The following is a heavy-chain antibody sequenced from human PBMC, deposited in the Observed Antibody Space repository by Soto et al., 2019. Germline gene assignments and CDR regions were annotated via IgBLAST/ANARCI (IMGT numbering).Heavy chain of an antibody. D-gene: IGHD6-19*01. CDR1: GGTFSTYA. CDR2: LIPLFGTA. Sequence: QVQLVQSGAEVKQPGSSVKVSCKIYGGTFSTYAIYWVRQAPGQGLEWMGALIPLFGTADYAQKFQGRVTITADESTSTAYMERSSLRSEDTAVYYCARPKGSYSSGYYYFDYWGQGTLVTVSS. V-gene: IGHV1-69*01. CDR3: ARPKGSYSSGYYYFDY. J-gene: IGHJ4*02.